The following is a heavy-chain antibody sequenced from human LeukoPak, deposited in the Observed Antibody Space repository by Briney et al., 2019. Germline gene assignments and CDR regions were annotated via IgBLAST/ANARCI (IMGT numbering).Heavy chain of an antibody. D-gene: IGHD1-26*01. J-gene: IGHJ4*02. V-gene: IGHV4-59*01. CDR1: DGSINTYY. CDR3: ARGPYSGSYYADY. CDR2: IYYTGST. Sequence: SETLSLTCTVSDGSINTYYWNWIRQPPGKELEYIGYIYYTGSTYYNPSLSSRVTISVDTSRNQFSLKLSSVTAADTAVYYCARGPYSGSYYADYWGQGTLVTVSS.